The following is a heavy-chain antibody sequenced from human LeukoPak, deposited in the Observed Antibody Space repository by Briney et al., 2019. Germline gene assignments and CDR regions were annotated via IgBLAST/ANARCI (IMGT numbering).Heavy chain of an antibody. CDR3: ARDQRYDAFDI. CDR2: ISYDGSNK. V-gene: IGHV3-30*19. Sequence: MHWVRQAPGKGLEWVAVISYDGSNKYYADSVKGRFTISRDNSKNTLYLQMNSLRAEDTAVYYCARDQRYDAFDIWGQGTMVTVSS. J-gene: IGHJ3*02. D-gene: IGHD3-9*01.